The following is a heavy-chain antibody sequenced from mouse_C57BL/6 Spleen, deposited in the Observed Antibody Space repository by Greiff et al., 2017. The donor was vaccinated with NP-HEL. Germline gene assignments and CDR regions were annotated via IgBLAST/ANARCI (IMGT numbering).Heavy chain of an antibody. Sequence: LQESGAELVRPGASVKLSCTASGFNIKDDYMHWVKQRPEQGLEWIGWIDPENGDTEYASKFQGKATITADTSSNTAYLQLSSLTSEDTAVYDYTLLYADYYAMDYWGQGTSVTVSS. CDR2: IDPENGDT. CDR3: TLLYADYYAMDY. J-gene: IGHJ4*01. CDR1: GFNIKDDY. V-gene: IGHV14-4*01. D-gene: IGHD1-1*01.